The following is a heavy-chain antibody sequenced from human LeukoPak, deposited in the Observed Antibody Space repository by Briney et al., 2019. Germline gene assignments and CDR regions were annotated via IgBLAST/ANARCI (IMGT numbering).Heavy chain of an antibody. J-gene: IGHJ4*02. Sequence: SETLSLTCTVSGGSIHSYWSWIRQPAGKGLEWIGRISGSGTITYNPALQSRLTISIDTSKNQFSLKLMSVTAADTAVYYCAGANYDILTGYYIDYWGQGTLVTVSS. CDR1: GGSIHSY. V-gene: IGHV4-4*07. CDR2: ISGSGTI. CDR3: AGANYDILTGYYIDY. D-gene: IGHD3-9*01.